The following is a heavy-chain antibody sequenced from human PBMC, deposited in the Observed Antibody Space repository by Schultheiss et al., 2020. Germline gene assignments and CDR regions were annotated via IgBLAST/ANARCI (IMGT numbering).Heavy chain of an antibody. CDR3: ARDHTGSGYYNY. CDR2: IYYSGST. J-gene: IGHJ4*02. Sequence: SETLSLTCTVSGGSISSGGYYWSWIRQHPGKGLEWIGYIYYSGSTYYNPSLKSRVTISVDTSKNQFSLKLGTVTAAGAAVYYCARDHTGSGYYNYWGQGTLVTVSS. CDR1: GGSISSGGYY. D-gene: IGHD3-22*01. V-gene: IGHV4-31*03.